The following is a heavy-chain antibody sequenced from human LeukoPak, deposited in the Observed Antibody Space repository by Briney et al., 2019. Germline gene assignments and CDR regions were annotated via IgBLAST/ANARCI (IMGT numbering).Heavy chain of an antibody. V-gene: IGHV3-30-3*01. CDR1: GFTFSSYA. J-gene: IGHJ4*02. CDR2: ISYDGSNK. CDR3: ARDGGLYYYGSGSYSTGYYFDY. Sequence: GRSLRLSCAASGFTFSSYAMHWVRLAPGEGLDWVAVISYDGSNKYYADSVKGRFTISRDNSKNTLYLQMNSLRAEDTAVYYCARDGGLYYYGSGSYSTGYYFDYWGQGTLVTVSS. D-gene: IGHD3-10*01.